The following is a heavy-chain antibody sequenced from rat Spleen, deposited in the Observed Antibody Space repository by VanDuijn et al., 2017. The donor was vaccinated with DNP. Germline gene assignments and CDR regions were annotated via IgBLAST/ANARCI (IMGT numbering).Heavy chain of an antibody. CDR2: IQSGGST. CDR1: GFSLTSFH. Sequence: QVRLRESGPGLVQPSHTLSLTCTVSGFSLTSFHVHWVRQPPGKGLEWMGIIQSGGSTDYNSTLKSRLSINRDTSKSQVFLKMNSVQTEDTAMYFCARTTRIYWYFDFWGPGTMVTVSS. D-gene: IGHD1-4*01. CDR3: ARTTRIYWYFDF. V-gene: IGHV2-27*01. J-gene: IGHJ1*01.